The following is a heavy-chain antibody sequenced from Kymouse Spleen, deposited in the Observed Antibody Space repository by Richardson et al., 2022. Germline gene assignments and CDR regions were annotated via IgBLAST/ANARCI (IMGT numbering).Heavy chain of an antibody. CDR1: GGSISSSSYY. CDR2: IYYSGST. CDR3: ARQGYYYGSGSYYFYYYYYGMDV. D-gene: IGHD3-10*01. V-gene: IGHV4-39*01. Sequence: QLQLQESGPGLVKPSETLSLTCTVSGGSISSSSYYWGWIRQPPGKGLEWIGSIYYSGSTYYNPSLKSRVTISVDTSKNQFSLKLSSVTAADTAVYYCARQGYYYGSGSYYFYYYYYGMDVWGQGTTVTVSS. J-gene: IGHJ6*02.